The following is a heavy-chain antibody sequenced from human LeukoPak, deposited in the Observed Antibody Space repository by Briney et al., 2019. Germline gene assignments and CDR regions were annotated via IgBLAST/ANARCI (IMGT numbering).Heavy chain of an antibody. J-gene: IGHJ4*02. Sequence: SETLSLTCTVSGGSISSYYWSWIRQPAGKGLEWIGRIYTSGSTNYNPSLKSRVTMSVDTSKNQFSLKLSSVTAADTAVYYCARLKDNGDPPYYFDYWGQGTLVTVSS. CDR1: GGSISSYY. CDR3: ARLKDNGDPPYYFDY. V-gene: IGHV4-4*07. CDR2: IYTSGST. D-gene: IGHD3-10*01.